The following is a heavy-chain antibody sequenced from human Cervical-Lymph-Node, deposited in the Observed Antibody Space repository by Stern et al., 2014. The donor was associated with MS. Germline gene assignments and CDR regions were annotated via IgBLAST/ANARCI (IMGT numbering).Heavy chain of an antibody. CDR1: GFCLSNHN. D-gene: IGHD2-15*01. CDR3: AKDDRWSFDY. J-gene: IGHJ4*02. CDR2: ISFDGSKK. V-gene: IGHV3-30*18. Sequence: QDQLVQSGGGVVQPGGSLKLSCAASGFCLSNHNMHWVRQAPGTGLEWVTIISFDGSKKSYADSVMGRFTVSRDNSANTLFLHMNSLRAEDTAVYYCAKDDRWSFDYWGQGTLVAVSS.